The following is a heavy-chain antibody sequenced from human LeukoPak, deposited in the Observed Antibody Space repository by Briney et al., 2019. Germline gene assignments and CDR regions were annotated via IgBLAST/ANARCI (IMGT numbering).Heavy chain of an antibody. CDR1: GGSISSGSYY. J-gene: IGHJ4*02. D-gene: IGHD6-13*01. CDR3: AGGMAAAGLNY. CDR2: IYTSGST. V-gene: IGHV4-61*02. Sequence: SETLSLTCTVSGGSISSGSYYWSWIRQPAGKGLEWIGRIYTSGSTNYNPSLKSRVTISVDTSKNQFSLKLSSVTAADTAVYYCAGGMAAAGLNYWGQGTLVTVSS.